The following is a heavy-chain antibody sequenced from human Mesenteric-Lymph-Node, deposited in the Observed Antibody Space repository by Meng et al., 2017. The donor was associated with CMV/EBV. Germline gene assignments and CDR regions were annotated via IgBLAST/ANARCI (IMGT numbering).Heavy chain of an antibody. D-gene: IGHD3-22*01. CDR2: FYYNGNM. CDR1: GSSGSSPYC. CDR3: ARGQDSTGYHEYFQH. Sequence: GSSGSSPYCWCWIRQPPGKRLEWIGSFYYNGNMYYNPSLKSRVTISVDTSRNQFSLKMSSVTAADTAVYYCARGQDSTGYHEYFQHWGQGTLVTVSS. J-gene: IGHJ1*01. V-gene: IGHV4-39*07.